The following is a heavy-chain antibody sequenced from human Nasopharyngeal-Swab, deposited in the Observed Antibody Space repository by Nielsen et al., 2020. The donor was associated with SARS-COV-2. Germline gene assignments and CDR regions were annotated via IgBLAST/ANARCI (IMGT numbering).Heavy chain of an antibody. V-gene: IGHV3-11*04. Sequence: GESLKISCAASGFIFSDYYMSWVRQAPGKGLEWVSYISTSGTTIYYADSVKGRFTISRGNAKNSLYLQMNSLRAEDTAVYYCARDSHTNGLVKTFWGQGTLVTVSS. D-gene: IGHD3-9*01. CDR1: GFIFSDYY. CDR3: ARDSHTNGLVKTF. J-gene: IGHJ4*02. CDR2: ISTSGTTI.